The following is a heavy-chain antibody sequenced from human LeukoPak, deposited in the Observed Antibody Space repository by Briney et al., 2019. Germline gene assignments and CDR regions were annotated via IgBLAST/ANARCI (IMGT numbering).Heavy chain of an antibody. V-gene: IGHV4-59*08. Sequence: SETPSLTCTVSGGSISSYLWSWIRQPPGKGLEWIGYISNSGSTNYSPSLKSRVTISVDTSRNQFSLKLSSVTAADTAVYYCARRNYGDDDRYFDYWVEGTGFIVSS. CDR3: ARRNYGDDDRYFDY. CDR1: GGSISSYL. J-gene: IGHJ4*02. D-gene: IGHD4-17*01. CDR2: ISNSGST.